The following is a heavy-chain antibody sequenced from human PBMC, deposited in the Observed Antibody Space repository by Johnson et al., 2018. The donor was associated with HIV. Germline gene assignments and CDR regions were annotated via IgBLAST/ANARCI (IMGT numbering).Heavy chain of an antibody. CDR1: GFTFSSYG. Sequence: QVQLVESGGGVVQPGRSLRLSCAASGFTFSSYGMHWVRQAPGKGPEWVAVISYDGSNKYYVDSVKGRFTISRDNAKNSLYLQMNSLRAEDTAVYYCARDRGDYYDSSGSDAFDIWGQGTMVTVSS. CDR2: ISYDGSNK. V-gene: IGHV3-30*03. CDR3: ARDRGDYYDSSGSDAFDI. D-gene: IGHD3-22*01. J-gene: IGHJ3*02.